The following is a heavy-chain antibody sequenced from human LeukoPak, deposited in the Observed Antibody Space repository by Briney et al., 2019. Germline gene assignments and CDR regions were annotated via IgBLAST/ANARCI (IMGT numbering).Heavy chain of an antibody. V-gene: IGHV1-69*05. CDR1: GGTLSSYA. J-gene: IGHJ6*03. Sequence: SVKDSCKASGGTLSSYAISWVRQAPGQGLEWMGGIMPIFGTANYAQKFQGRVTITTDESTSTAYMELSSLRSEDTAVYYCARVSIGDIVVVPAAQAYYYYYMDVWGKGTTVTVSS. CDR3: ARVSIGDIVVVPAAQAYYYYYMDV. CDR2: IMPIFGTA. D-gene: IGHD2-2*01.